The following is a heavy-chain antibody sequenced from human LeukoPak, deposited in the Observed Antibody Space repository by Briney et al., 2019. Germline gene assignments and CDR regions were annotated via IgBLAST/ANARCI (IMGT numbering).Heavy chain of an antibody. CDR1: GFTFSNAW. CDR3: TTDLWFGELLFVDY. Sequence: PGGSLRLSCAASGFTFSNAWMSWVRQAPGKGLEWVGRIKSKTDGGTKDYAAPVKGRFTIPRDDSKNTLYLQMNSLKTVDTAVYYCTTDLWFGELLFVDYWGQGTLVTVSS. CDR2: IKSKTDGGTK. D-gene: IGHD3-10*01. V-gene: IGHV3-15*01. J-gene: IGHJ4*02.